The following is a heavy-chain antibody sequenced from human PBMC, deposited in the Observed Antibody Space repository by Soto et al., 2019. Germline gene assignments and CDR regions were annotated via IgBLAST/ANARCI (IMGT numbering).Heavy chain of an antibody. Sequence: PGGSLRLSCAASGFTFSSYWMHWVRQAPGKGLAWVSRINSDGSSTSYADSVKGRFTISRDNAKNTLYLQMNSLRAEDTAVYYWARARIAVAGFDYWGQGTLVTVSS. D-gene: IGHD6-19*01. V-gene: IGHV3-74*01. CDR1: GFTFSSYW. CDR2: INSDGSST. J-gene: IGHJ4*02. CDR3: ARARIAVAGFDY.